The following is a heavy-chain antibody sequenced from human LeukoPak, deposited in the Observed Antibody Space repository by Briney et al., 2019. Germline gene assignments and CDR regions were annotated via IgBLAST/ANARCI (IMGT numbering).Heavy chain of an antibody. CDR3: ARLAARGGVFGS. D-gene: IGHD6-6*01. CDR2: ISAYNGNT. J-gene: IGHJ5*02. Sequence: ASVKVSCKAFGYTFTSYGISWVRQAPGQGLEWMGWISAYNGNTNYAQKLQGRVTMTTDTSTSTAYMELRSLRSDDTAVYYCARLAARGGVFGSWGQGTLVTVSS. V-gene: IGHV1-18*01. CDR1: GYTFTSYG.